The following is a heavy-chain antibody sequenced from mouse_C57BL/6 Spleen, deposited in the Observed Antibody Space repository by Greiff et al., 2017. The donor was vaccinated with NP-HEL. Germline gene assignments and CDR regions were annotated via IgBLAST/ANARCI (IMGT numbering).Heavy chain of an antibody. D-gene: IGHD1-1*01. CDR3: AKGYGTLYFDY. V-gene: IGHV3-6*01. Sequence: VQLKESGPGLVKPSQSLSLTCSVTGYSITSGYSWNWIRQFPGNKLEWMGYISYDGSNNYNPSLKKRISITRDTSKNQFFLKLNSVTTEDTATYYCAKGYGTLYFDYWGQGTTLTVSS. CDR2: ISYDGSN. J-gene: IGHJ2*01. CDR1: GYSITSGYS.